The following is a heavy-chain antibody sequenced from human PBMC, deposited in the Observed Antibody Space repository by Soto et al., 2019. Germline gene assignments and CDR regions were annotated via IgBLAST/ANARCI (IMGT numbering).Heavy chain of an antibody. J-gene: IGHJ5*02. D-gene: IGHD2-21*01. CDR3: ATLPPRIVVALLPIPT. V-gene: IGHV4-59*12. CDR2: IYFSDST. CDR1: GCSLSSYY. Sequence: SETPSLTCTVSGCSLSSYYWSWIRQSPGKGLENLGYIYFSDSTNYNPSFKSRITISVDTSRNQFFLTLSSMTAADTAVYYCATLPPRIVVALLPIPTWGQGILVTVSS.